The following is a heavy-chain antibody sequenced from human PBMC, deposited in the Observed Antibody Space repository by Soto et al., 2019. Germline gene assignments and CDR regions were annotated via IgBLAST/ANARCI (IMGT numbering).Heavy chain of an antibody. Sequence: PGGSLRLSCAASGFTFSSYSMNWVRQAPGKGLEWVSYISSSSSTIYYADSVKGRFTISRDNAKNSLYLQMNSLRDEDTAVYYCARDTTAAAGKPNWFDPWGQGTLVTVSS. CDR1: GFTFSSYS. D-gene: IGHD6-13*01. CDR3: ARDTTAAAGKPNWFDP. V-gene: IGHV3-48*02. J-gene: IGHJ5*02. CDR2: ISSSSSTI.